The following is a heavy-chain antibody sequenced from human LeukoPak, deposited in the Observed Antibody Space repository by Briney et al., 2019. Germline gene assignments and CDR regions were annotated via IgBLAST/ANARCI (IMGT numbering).Heavy chain of an antibody. CDR1: GFTFNNYG. CDR3: ARDGDSSGWDNWFDP. Sequence: GKSLRLSCAATGFTFNNYGMHWVRQAPGKGLEWVAVISYDGSNKYYADSVKGRFTISRDNSKNTLYLQMNSLRAEDTAVYYCARDGDSSGWDNWFDPWGQGALVTASS. J-gene: IGHJ5*02. V-gene: IGHV3-30*03. CDR2: ISYDGSNK. D-gene: IGHD6-19*01.